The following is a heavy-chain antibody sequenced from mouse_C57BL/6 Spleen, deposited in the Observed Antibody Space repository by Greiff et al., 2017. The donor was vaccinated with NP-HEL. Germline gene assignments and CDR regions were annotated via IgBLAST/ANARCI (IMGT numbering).Heavy chain of an antibody. CDR2: IDPADSYT. V-gene: IGHV1-69*01. CDR1: GYTFTSYW. Sequence: QVQLQQPGAELVMPGASVKLSCKASGYTFTSYWMHWVKQRPGQGLEWIGEIDPADSYTNYNQKFKGKSTLTVDKSSSTAYMQLSSLTSDDSACYYCAGSRGYFDYWGQGTTLTVSS. CDR3: AGSRGYFDY. J-gene: IGHJ2*01.